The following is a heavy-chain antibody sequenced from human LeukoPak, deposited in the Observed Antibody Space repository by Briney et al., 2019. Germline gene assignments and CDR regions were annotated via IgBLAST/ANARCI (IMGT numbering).Heavy chain of an antibody. D-gene: IGHD6-13*01. CDR1: GFTFTSYA. J-gene: IGHJ4*02. Sequence: GGSLRLSCAASGFTFTSYARSWVRQPPGKGLEWVSAISGSGDSTYYADPVKGRFTISRDNSKNMLYLQMSSLRAEDTAVYYCATEARQVSGIVSARDYWGQGTLVTVSS. V-gene: IGHV3-23*01. CDR3: ATEARQVSGIVSARDY. CDR2: ISGSGDST.